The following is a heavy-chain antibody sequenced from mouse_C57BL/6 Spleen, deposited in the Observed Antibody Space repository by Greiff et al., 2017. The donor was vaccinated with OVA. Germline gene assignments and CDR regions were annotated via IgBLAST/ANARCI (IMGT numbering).Heavy chain of an antibody. V-gene: IGHV1-64*01. CDR1: GYTFTSYW. J-gene: IGHJ1*03. Sequence: QVQLQQPGAALVKPGASVKLSCKASGYTFTSYWMHWVKQRPGQGLEWIGMIHPTSGSTNYNEKFKSKAPLTVANSSSTAYMRRSSLTSEDSAVYYCARNRYSSYSYFDVWGTGTTVTVSS. CDR3: ARNRYSSYSYFDV. CDR2: IHPTSGST. D-gene: IGHD2-5*01.